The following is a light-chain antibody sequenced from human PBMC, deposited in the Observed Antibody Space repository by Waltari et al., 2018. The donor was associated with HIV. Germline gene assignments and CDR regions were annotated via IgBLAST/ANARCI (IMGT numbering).Light chain of an antibody. CDR1: SSDVGGYNY. CDR2: DVS. Sequence: QSALTQPRSVSGSPGQSVTIPCTGTSSDVGGYNYVSWYQQHQGKAPKLVIYDVSKLPSGVPDRFSGSKSANTASRTISWLQAEDEADYSGCSYAGSYTYVFGTGTKVTVL. J-gene: IGLJ1*01. V-gene: IGLV2-11*01. CDR3: CSYAGSYTYV.